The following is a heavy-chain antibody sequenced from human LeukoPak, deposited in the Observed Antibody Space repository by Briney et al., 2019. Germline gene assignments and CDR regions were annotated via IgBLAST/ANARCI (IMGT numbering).Heavy chain of an antibody. CDR2: IHHSGRT. V-gene: IGHV4-59*08. CDR3: ARQSRDGDYIAKLFDY. J-gene: IGHJ4*02. Sequence: PSETLSLTCTVSGGSISTYYWSWIRQPPGKGLEWIGNIHHSGRTNSNPSLKSRVTISVDMSKNQFSLQLSSVTAADTAVYYCARQSRDGDYIAKLFDYWGQGTLVTVSS. D-gene: IGHD4-17*01. CDR1: GGSISTYY.